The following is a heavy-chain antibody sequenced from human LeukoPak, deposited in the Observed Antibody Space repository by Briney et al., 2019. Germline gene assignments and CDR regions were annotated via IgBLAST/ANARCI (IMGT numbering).Heavy chain of an antibody. Sequence: GGSQRLYCAASGFTFSHYWMSWVHQAPGKGLEYVANVKLDGSEKSYVDSVKGRFTISRDNAKNSLYLQMNSLRAEDAAAYYCARDLVVATFDYWGHGTLVTVSS. D-gene: IGHD5-12*01. CDR2: VKLDGSEK. J-gene: IGHJ4*01. CDR3: ARDLVVATFDY. V-gene: IGHV3-7*01. CDR1: GFTFSHYW.